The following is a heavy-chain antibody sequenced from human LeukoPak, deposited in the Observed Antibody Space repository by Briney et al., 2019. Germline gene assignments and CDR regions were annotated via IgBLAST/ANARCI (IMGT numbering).Heavy chain of an antibody. CDR3: ARDDELLRPEAFDI. CDR1: GYTFTSYG. CDR2: ISAYNGNT. J-gene: IGHJ3*02. Sequence: ASVKVSCKASGYTFTSYGIIWVRQAPGQGLEWMGWISAYNGNTNYAQKLQGRVTMTTDTSTSTAYMELRSLRSDDTAVYYCARDDELLRPEAFDIWGQGTMVTVSS. D-gene: IGHD1-26*01. V-gene: IGHV1-18*01.